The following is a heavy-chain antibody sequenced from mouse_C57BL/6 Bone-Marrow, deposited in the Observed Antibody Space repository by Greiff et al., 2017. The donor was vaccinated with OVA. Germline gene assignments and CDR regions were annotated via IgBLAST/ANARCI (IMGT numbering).Heavy chain of an antibody. V-gene: IGHV1-19*01. J-gene: IGHJ2*01. CDR3: ARSYDYDGY. CDR1: GYTFTDYY. Sequence: VQLKQSGPVLVKPGASVKMSCKASGYTFTDYYMNWVKQSHGKSLEWIGVINPYNGGTSYNQKFKGKATLTVDKSSSTAYMELNSLTSEDSAVYYCARSYDYDGYWGQGTTLTVSS. CDR2: INPYNGGT. D-gene: IGHD2-4*01.